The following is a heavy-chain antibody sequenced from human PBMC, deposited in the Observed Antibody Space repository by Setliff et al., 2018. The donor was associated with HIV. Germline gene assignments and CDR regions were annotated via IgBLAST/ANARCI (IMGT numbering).Heavy chain of an antibody. CDR3: VRDYMWAFDY. J-gene: IGHJ4*02. Sequence: GGSLRLSCAASEFIFSRYAIYWVRQAPGKGLEWVAVISSDGSDKYYAGSVKGRFTISRDNSKNTLYLQMNSLRAEDTAVYYCVRDYMWAFDYWGQGTLVTVSS. D-gene: IGHD1-26*01. V-gene: IGHV3-30*01. CDR1: EFIFSRYA. CDR2: ISSDGSDK.